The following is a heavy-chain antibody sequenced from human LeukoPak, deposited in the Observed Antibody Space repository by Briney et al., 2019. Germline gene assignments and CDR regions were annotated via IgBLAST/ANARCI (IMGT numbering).Heavy chain of an antibody. CDR3: ARDVRGSSSARIFDY. CDR2: IIPIFGTA. Sequence: SVKVSCKASGRTFSSYAISWVRQAPGQGLEWMGGIIPIFGTANYAQKFQGRVTITTDESTSTAYMELSSLRSEDTAVYYCARDVRGSSSARIFDYWGQGTLVTVSS. D-gene: IGHD6-6*01. CDR1: GRTFSSYA. V-gene: IGHV1-69*05. J-gene: IGHJ4*02.